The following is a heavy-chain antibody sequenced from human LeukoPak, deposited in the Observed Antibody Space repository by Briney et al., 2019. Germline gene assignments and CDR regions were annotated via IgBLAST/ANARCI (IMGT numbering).Heavy chain of an antibody. CDR2: INHSGST. V-gene: IGHV4-34*01. CDR1: GGSFSGFY. CDR3: ERDSVNRGRSDYYDSSGYSGMDV. Sequence: SETLSLTCAVYGGSFSGFYWNWIRQPPGKGLEWIGEINHSGSTNYNPSLKSRGTISVDTSKNQFSLKLSSVTAADTAVYYCERDSVNRGRSDYYDSSGYSGMDVWGHGTTVTVSS. J-gene: IGHJ6*02. D-gene: IGHD3-22*01.